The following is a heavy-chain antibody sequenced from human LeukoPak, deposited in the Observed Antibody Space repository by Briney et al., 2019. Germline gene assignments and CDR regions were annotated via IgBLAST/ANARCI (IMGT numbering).Heavy chain of an antibody. CDR3: TRGQGLYY. CDR1: GFTFSSYA. Sequence: GGSLRLSCAASGFTFSSYAMSWYRQAPGKGREWVGFIRRKVYGGTAEYAASVKGRFTISRDDSKSIAYLQMDSLKIEDSAVYYCTRGQGLYYWGQGTLVIVSS. D-gene: IGHD3/OR15-3a*01. J-gene: IGHJ4*02. V-gene: IGHV3-49*03. CDR2: IRRKVYGGTA.